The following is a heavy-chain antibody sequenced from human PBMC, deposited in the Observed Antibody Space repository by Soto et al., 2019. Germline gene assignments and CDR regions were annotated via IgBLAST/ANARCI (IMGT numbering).Heavy chain of an antibody. Sequence: QITLRESGPALVKPTQTLTLTCTFSGFSLTTSGEGVGWIRQPPGKAPEWLALMYWDDDKRYSPSLKNSLTIAGDTSRSQVGLTMTNMDPVNTATYYCAHRTTTVIVATYFEYWGPGTLVTVSS. D-gene: IGHD3-16*02. CDR1: GFSLTTSGEG. CDR2: MYWDDDK. CDR3: AHRTTTVIVATYFEY. V-gene: IGHV2-5*02. J-gene: IGHJ4*02.